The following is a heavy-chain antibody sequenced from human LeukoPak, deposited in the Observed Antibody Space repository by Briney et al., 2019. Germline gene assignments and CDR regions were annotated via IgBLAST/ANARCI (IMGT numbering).Heavy chain of an antibody. V-gene: IGHV1-69*06. CDR1: GDTFSSYA. J-gene: IGHJ4*02. CDR2: IIPIFGTA. D-gene: IGHD3-3*01. CDR3: ARGRGFWSGYYTPGRDYYFAY. Sequence: ASVKVSCKASGDTFSSYAISWVRQAPGQGLEWMGRIIPIFGTANYAQRFQGRVTITADKSTSTAYIELSSLRSEDTAMYYCARGRGFWSGYYTPGRDYYFAYWGQGTLVTVSS.